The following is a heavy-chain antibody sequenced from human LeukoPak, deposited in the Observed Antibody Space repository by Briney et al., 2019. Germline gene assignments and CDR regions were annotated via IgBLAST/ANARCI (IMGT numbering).Heavy chain of an antibody. CDR3: ERALGSSSDY. D-gene: IGHD6-6*01. Sequence: PGGSLRLSCAASGFTVRSNYMSWVRQAPGKGLEGGSVIYSGGSTYYADSVKGRFSISRHNSKNTLYLQMNSLRAEDTAVYYCERALGSSSDYWGQGTLVTVSS. J-gene: IGHJ4*02. CDR1: GFTVRSNY. CDR2: IYSGGST. V-gene: IGHV3-53*04.